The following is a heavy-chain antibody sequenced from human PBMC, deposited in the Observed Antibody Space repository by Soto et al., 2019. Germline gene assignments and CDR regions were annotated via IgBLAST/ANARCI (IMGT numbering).Heavy chain of an antibody. J-gene: IGHJ4*02. Sequence: QVQLQESGPGLVKPSQTLSLTCTVSGGSISSGGYYWSWIRQHPGKGLEWIGYIYYSGSTYYNPSLQRRVTISVDTSKNQFSLKLSSVTAAAPAVYYCAREGGIVGATAADYWGQGTLVTVSS. D-gene: IGHD1-26*01. CDR2: IYYSGST. CDR3: AREGGIVGATAADY. CDR1: GGSISSGGYY. V-gene: IGHV4-31*03.